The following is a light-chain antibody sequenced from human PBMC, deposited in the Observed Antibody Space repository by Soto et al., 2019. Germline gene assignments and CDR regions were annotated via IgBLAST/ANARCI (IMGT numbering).Light chain of an antibody. V-gene: IGKV3-11*01. Sequence: EIVMTQSPATLSLSPGERATLSCGASQSVSTNYLAWYQQKPGLAPRLLIYDASNRATGIPARFSGSGSGTDFTLTISSLEPEDFAVYYCQQRSNWPLITFGQGTRLEIK. CDR2: DAS. CDR1: QSVSTNY. CDR3: QQRSNWPLIT. J-gene: IGKJ5*01.